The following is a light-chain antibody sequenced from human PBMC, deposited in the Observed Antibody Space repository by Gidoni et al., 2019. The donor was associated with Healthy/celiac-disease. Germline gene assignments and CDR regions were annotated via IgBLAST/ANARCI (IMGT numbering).Light chain of an antibody. CDR3: QQRSNWPPTWT. J-gene: IGKJ1*01. CDR1: QCFSSY. Sequence: EIVLTQSPATLSLSPGERATLSCRASQCFSSYLAWYQLKPGQAPRLLIYDASNRATGIPARFSGSGSGTDFTLTISSLEPEDFAVYYCQQRSNWPPTWTFGQGTKVEIK. V-gene: IGKV3-11*01. CDR2: DAS.